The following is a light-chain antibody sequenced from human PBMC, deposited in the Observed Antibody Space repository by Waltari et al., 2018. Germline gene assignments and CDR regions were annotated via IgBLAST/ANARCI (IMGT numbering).Light chain of an antibody. CDR2: QDA. CDR1: KLSDKY. J-gene: IGLJ3*02. CDR3: QAWDINSVV. Sequence: SYDLTQPPSVSVSPGQTARITCSGNKLSDKYISWYQHRPGQSPVLVLYQDATRPSGIPERFSGSNSGNTSTLTISGTQDIDEADDYCQAWDINSVVCGGGTQLTVL. V-gene: IGLV3-1*01.